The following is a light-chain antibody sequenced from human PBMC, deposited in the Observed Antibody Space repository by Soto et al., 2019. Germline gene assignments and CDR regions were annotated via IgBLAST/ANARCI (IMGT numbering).Light chain of an antibody. CDR2: YNN. Sequence: SFLTHPPSWCDGPGQTFCISCSGSNSNIARNTVNWYQHLPGTAPKLLIYYNNKRTSAVTDRFSGSKSGTSASLAISGIQSEDQSDQYRPDWDENLNTYVFGNGTKVHVL. J-gene: IGLJ1*01. V-gene: IGLV1-44*01. CDR3: PDWDENLNTYV. CDR1: NSNIARNT.